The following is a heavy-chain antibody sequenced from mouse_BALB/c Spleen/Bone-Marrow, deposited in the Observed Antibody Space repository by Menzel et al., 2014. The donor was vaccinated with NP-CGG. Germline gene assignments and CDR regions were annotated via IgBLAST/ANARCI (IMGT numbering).Heavy chain of an antibody. CDR2: IWSGGST. Sequence: QVQLQQSGPGLVQPSQSLSITCTVSGFSLTSSGVHWVRQSPGKGLEWLGVIWSGGSTDYNAAFISSLSISKDNSKNQVFLKMNSLQANDTAIYYCARTYYYGMDYWGQGTSVTVSS. CDR3: ARTYYYGMDY. V-gene: IGHV2-2*02. J-gene: IGHJ4*01. CDR1: GFSLTSSG.